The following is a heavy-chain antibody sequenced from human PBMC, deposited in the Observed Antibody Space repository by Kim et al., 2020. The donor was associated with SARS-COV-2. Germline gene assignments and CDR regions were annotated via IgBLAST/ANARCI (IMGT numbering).Heavy chain of an antibody. J-gene: IGHJ4*02. V-gene: IGHV1-8*02. CDR2: ITPNSGST. CDR3: ARCTIAAAGQGFDD. CDR1: GYGFTTYG. Sequence: ASVKVSCKTSGYGFTTYGITWVRQAPGQGLEWVGWITPNSGSTGYAQKFQGRVTITRDISAGTVYLDLSSLRAEDTAVYYCARCTIAAAGQGFDDWGQGTLVTVSS. D-gene: IGHD6-13*01.